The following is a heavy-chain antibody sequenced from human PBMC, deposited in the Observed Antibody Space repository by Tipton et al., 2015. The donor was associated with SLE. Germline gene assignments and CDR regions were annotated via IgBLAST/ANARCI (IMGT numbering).Heavy chain of an antibody. CDR2: IYSDGST. D-gene: IGHD4-11*01. CDR3: ARVGDYSNYKDY. V-gene: IGHV3-53*01. CDR1: GFNVNTNS. Sequence: SLRLSCAVSGFNVNTNSLNWVRQAPGKGLEWVSVIYSDGSTNYADSVKGRFTVSRDNSRNTLYLQMNSLRAEDTAVYYCARVGDYSNYKDYWGQGTLVTVSS. J-gene: IGHJ4*02.